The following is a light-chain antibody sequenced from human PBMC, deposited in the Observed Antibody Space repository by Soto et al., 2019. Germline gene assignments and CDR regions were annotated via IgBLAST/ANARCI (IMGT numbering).Light chain of an antibody. CDR3: QQYGISPFT. CDR2: GES. Sequence: EVVLTQSPGTLSLSPGARATLSCRASQFVSSTYLAWYQQRPGQAPRLLIYGESSRATGIPDRFSGGGSETDFTLTISRLESEDSAVYYCQQYGISPFTFGGGTKVEI. J-gene: IGKJ4*01. CDR1: QFVSSTY. V-gene: IGKV3-20*01.